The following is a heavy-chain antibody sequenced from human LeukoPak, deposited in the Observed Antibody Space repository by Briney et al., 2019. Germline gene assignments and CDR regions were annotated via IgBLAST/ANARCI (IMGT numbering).Heavy chain of an antibody. J-gene: IGHJ6*03. V-gene: IGHV3-30*18. Sequence: GGSLRLSCAASGFTFSSYGMHWVRQAPGKGLEWVAVISYDGSNKYYADSVKGRFTISRDNSKNTLYLQMNSLRAEDTAVYYCAKAGQWLVSNYYYYYYMDVWGKGTTVTVSS. CDR1: GFTFSSYG. CDR2: ISYDGSNK. D-gene: IGHD6-19*01. CDR3: AKAGQWLVSNYYYYYYMDV.